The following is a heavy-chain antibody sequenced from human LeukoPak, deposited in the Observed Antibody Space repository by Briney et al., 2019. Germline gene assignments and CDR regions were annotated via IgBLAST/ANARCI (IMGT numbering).Heavy chain of an antibody. CDR2: MNHSGST. D-gene: IGHD3-10*01. J-gene: IGHJ6*03. V-gene: IGHV4-34*01. CDR3: ARGDKYYYGSGSYPRYYYYYMDV. Sequence: SETLSLTCAVYGGSFSGYYWSWIRQPPGKGLEWIGEMNHSGSTNYNPSLTSRVTISVDTSKNQFSLKLSSVTAADTAVYYCARGDKYYYGSGSYPRYYYYYMDVWGKGTTVTVPS. CDR1: GGSFSGYY.